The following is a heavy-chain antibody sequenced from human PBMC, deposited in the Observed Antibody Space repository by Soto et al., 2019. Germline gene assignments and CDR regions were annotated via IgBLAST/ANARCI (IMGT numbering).Heavy chain of an antibody. CDR1: GFSLSTHGVA. CDR2: IYLDDDK. CDR3: AHAMLFWTGGSCSTNFDS. Sequence: QITLKESGPTLVKPTQTLTLTCTFSGFSLSTHGVAVGWIRQPAGKALEWLALIYLDDDKYYSASLNSRLTITKDTSKNQVVLTMINMDPVDTATYSCAHAMLFWTGGSCSTNFDSWGQGTLVTVSS. D-gene: IGHD2-15*01. V-gene: IGHV2-5*02. J-gene: IGHJ4*02.